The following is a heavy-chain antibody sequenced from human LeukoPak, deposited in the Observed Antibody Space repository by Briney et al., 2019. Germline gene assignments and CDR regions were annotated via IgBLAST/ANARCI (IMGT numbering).Heavy chain of an antibody. J-gene: IGHJ6*02. D-gene: IGHD3-22*01. CDR3: ARGGLYYDSSGYYYYYGMDV. CDR2: INHSGST. V-gene: IGHV4-34*01. Sequence: PSETLSLTCAVYGGSFSGYYWSWIRQPPGKGLEWTGEINHSGSTNYNPSLKSRVTISVDTSKNQFSLKLSSVTAADTAVYYCARGGLYYDSSGYYYYYGMDVWGQGTTVTVSS. CDR1: GGSFSGYY.